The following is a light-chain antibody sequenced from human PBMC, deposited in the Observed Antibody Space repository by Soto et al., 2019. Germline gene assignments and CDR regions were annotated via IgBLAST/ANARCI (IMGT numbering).Light chain of an antibody. CDR3: LQDYDYPRT. CDR1: QGIRND. J-gene: IGKJ1*01. Sequence: AIQMTQSPSSLSASVGDRVTITCRASQGIRNDLGWYQQKPGKAPKLLIYAASSLESGLPSRFSGSGSGTYFTLTISSLQPEDFATHYCLQDYDYPRTFGQGTKVEVK. V-gene: IGKV1-6*01. CDR2: AAS.